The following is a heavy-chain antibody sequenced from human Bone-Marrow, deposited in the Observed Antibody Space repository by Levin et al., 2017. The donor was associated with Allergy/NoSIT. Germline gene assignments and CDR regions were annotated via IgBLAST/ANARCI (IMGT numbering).Heavy chain of an antibody. D-gene: IGHD6-19*01. Sequence: QPGGSLRLSCAASGFTFNDYTMHWVRQAPQRGLEWVSLISWDASTTYYADSVRGRFTISRDNSKNALYLQMNSLTTEDTALYYCAKDLSPRIAVTGNIEYWCQGTLVTVSS. V-gene: IGHV3-43*01. CDR3: AKDLSPRIAVTGNIEY. CDR1: GFTFNDYT. CDR2: ISWDASTT. J-gene: IGHJ4*02.